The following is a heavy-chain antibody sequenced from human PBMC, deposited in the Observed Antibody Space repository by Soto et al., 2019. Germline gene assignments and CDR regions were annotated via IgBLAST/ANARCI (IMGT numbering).Heavy chain of an antibody. D-gene: IGHD3-16*01. V-gene: IGHV3-74*01. CDR1: GFTFSTYW. CDR3: ASWGLIVPVSPTDFDH. Sequence: EVQLMESGGGLVQPGGSLRLSCAASGFTFSTYWMNWVRQTPGKGLVWVSRISPDGSSRGYADSVEGRFTVSRHNAKNTLYLQVHKLRTGDTAMYYCASWGLIVPVSPTDFDHWGEGTLVTVSS. CDR2: ISPDGSSR. J-gene: IGHJ4*02.